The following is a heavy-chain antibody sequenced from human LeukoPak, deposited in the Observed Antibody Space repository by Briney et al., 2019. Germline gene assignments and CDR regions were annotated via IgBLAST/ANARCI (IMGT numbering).Heavy chain of an antibody. D-gene: IGHD3-22*01. Sequence: ASVKVSCKASGGTFSSYAISWVRQAPGQGLEWMGGIIPIFGIANHAQKFQGRVTITADKSTSTAYMELSSLRSEDTAVYYCARDSHYYDSSGYPDYWGQGTLVTVSS. CDR2: IIPIFGIA. CDR3: ARDSHYYDSSGYPDY. J-gene: IGHJ4*02. V-gene: IGHV1-69*10. CDR1: GGTFSSYA.